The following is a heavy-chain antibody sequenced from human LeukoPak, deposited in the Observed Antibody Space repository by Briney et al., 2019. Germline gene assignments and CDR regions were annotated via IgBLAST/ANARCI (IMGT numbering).Heavy chain of an antibody. CDR3: ARGRCSSTSCYDYYYYMDV. Sequence: ASVKVSCKASGYTFTSYDINWVRQATGQGLEWMGWMNPNSGNTGYAQKFQGRVTITRNTSISTAYMELSSLRSEDTAVYYCARGRCSSTSCYDYYYYMDVWGKGTTVTVSS. J-gene: IGHJ6*03. D-gene: IGHD2-2*01. CDR2: MNPNSGNT. CDR1: GYTFTSYD. V-gene: IGHV1-8*03.